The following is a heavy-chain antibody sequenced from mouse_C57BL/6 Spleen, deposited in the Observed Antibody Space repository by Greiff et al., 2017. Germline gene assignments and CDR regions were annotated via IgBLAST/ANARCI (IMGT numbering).Heavy chain of an antibody. D-gene: IGHD1-1*01. CDR3: ARDGRDAGDY. V-gene: IGHV1-54*01. CDR1: GYAFTNYL. Sequence: VQLVESGAELVRPGTSVKVSCKASGYAFTNYLIEWVKQRPGQGLEWIGVINPGSGGTNYNEKFKGKATLTADKSSSTAYMQLSSLTSEDSAVYFCARDGRDAGDYWGQGTSVTVSS. CDR2: INPGSGGT. J-gene: IGHJ4*01.